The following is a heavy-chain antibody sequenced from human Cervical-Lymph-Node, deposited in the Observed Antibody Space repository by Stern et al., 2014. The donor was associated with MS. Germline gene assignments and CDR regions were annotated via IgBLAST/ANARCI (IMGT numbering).Heavy chain of an antibody. CDR3: AREHHGGNFAA. Sequence: QVQLVQSGAEVKKPGSSVKVSCKVSGATFSTNGISWVRKGPGQGLEWMGAIVPIFEKSNYAQKFRGRVSITADESTNTAYMELTSLTSEDTGVYYCAREHHGGNFAAWGQGTLVTVSS. J-gene: IGHJ5*02. CDR1: GATFSTNG. V-gene: IGHV1-69*01. D-gene: IGHD4-23*01. CDR2: IVPIFEKS.